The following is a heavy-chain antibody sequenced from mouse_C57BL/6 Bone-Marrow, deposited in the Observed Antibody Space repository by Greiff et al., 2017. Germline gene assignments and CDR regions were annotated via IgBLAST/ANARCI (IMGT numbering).Heavy chain of an antibody. CDR1: GYTFTSYW. CDR2: IHPSDSDT. J-gene: IGHJ3*01. V-gene: IGHV1-74*01. Sequence: QVQLQQPGAELVKPGASVKVSCKASGYTFTSYWMHWVKQRPGQGLEWIGRIHPSDSDTNYNQKFKGKATLTVDKSSSTAYMQLSSLTSEDSAVYYCATPEGPPWFAYWGQGTLVTVSA. CDR3: ATPEGPPWFAY.